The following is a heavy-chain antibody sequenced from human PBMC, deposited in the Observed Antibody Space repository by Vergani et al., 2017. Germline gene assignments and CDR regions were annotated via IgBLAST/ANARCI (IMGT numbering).Heavy chain of an antibody. Sequence: QVLLVQSGAVVKKPGASVRVSCKTSGYTFTNYYIHWVRQAPGQGLEWMGIINPSGGSTTYALQFQGRLTMTKDTSTSTVYMDLSNLRSEDTAVYYCAKTHGDIHPPYPRLLDYWGQGTLVTGSS. CDR2: INPSGGST. D-gene: IGHD3-10*01. CDR3: AKTHGDIHPPYPRLLDY. J-gene: IGHJ4*02. CDR1: GYTFTNYY. V-gene: IGHV1-46*03.